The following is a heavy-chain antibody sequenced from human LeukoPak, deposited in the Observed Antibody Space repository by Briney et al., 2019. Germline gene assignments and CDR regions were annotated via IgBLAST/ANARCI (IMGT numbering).Heavy chain of an antibody. Sequence: SETLSLTCTVSGGSISSYYWSWIRQPPGKGLEWIGYIYTSGSTNYNPSLKRRVTISVDTSKNQFSLKLSSVTAADTAVYYCARLDLGVTPGFDPWGQGTLVTVSS. CDR2: IYTSGST. CDR3: ARLDLGVTPGFDP. V-gene: IGHV4-4*09. CDR1: GGSISSYY. D-gene: IGHD4-23*01. J-gene: IGHJ5*02.